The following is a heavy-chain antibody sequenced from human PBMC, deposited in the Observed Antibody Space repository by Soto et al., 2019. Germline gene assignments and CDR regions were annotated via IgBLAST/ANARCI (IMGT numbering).Heavy chain of an antibody. CDR2: VDPRDGST. V-gene: IGHV1-46*01. J-gene: IGHJ4*02. CDR3: ARVRSSGREFDY. CDR1: GYIFTTYS. D-gene: IGHD6-25*01. Sequence: QVQLVQSGAEMKRPGASVILSCKASGYIFTTYSIHRVRQTAGQGLEWMAKVDPRDGSTGYAQKFRGRGSMAWDTSPGTVSMEVSSLTSDDTATYYCARVRSSGREFDYWGQGTQVTVSS.